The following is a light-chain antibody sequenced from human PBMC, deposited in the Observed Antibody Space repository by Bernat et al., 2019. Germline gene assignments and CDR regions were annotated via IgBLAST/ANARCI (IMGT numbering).Light chain of an antibody. V-gene: IGKV3-20*01. CDR1: QSVSNTY. J-gene: IGKJ5*01. CDR2: GAS. Sequence: EIVLTQSPGTLSLSPGQRATLSCRASQSVSNTYLAWYRQKPGQAPRLLISGASSRARGVPDRLTGGGSGKVFTLTIDRLEPEDFAVYYCQQYGSTPPGFGQGTRLEIK. CDR3: QQYGSTPPG.